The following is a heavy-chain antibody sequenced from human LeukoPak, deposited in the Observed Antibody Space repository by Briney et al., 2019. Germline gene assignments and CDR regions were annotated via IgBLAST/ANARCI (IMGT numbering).Heavy chain of an antibody. Sequence: PSETLSLTCTVSGGSISSSSYYWGWIRQPPGKELEWIGSIYYSGTTYSNPSLKSRVTISVDTSKNQFSLKLSSVTAADTAVYYCARHGVRGYCSGGSCFFDYWGQGTLVTVSS. CDR2: IYYSGTT. CDR3: ARHGVRGYCSGGSCFFDY. D-gene: IGHD2-15*01. CDR1: GGSISSSSYY. J-gene: IGHJ4*02. V-gene: IGHV4-39*01.